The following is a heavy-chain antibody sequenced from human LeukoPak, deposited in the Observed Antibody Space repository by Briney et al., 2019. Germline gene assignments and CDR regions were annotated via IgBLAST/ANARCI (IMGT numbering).Heavy chain of an antibody. CDR3: AREGFPPKISDFWSGLGPYYYYGMDV. V-gene: IGHV1-46*01. D-gene: IGHD3-3*01. CDR2: INPSGGST. CDR1: GHTFTSYY. J-gene: IGHJ6*02. Sequence: GASVKVSCKASGHTFTSYYMHWVRQAPGQGLEWMGIINPSGGSTSYTQKFQGRVTMTRDTSTSTVYMELSGLRSEDTAVYYCAREGFPPKISDFWSGLGPYYYYGMDVWGQGTTVTVSS.